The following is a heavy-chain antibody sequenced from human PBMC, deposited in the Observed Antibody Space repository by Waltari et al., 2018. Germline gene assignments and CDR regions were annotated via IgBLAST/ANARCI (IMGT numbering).Heavy chain of an antibody. Sequence: QVQLVQSGAEVKKPGASVKVSCKASGYTFTGYYMHWVRQAPGQGLEWMGRINPNRGGTNYAQKFQGRVTMTRDTSISTAYMELSRLRSDDTAVYYCARPRSVSGDLRYWGQGTLVTVSS. CDR2: INPNRGGT. J-gene: IGHJ4*02. V-gene: IGHV1-2*06. CDR1: GYTFTGYY. D-gene: IGHD7-27*01. CDR3: ARPRSVSGDLRY.